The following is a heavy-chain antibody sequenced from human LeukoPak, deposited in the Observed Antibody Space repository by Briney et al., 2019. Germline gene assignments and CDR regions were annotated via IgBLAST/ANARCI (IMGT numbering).Heavy chain of an antibody. CDR3: ARHISDYGGSPHRAFDI. Sequence: PSETLSLTCTVSGGSISSYYWSWIRQPPGKGLEWIGYIYYSGNTNYNPSLKSRVTISVDTSKNQFSLKLSPVTAADTAVYFCARHISDYGGSPHRAFDIWGQGTVVTVSS. CDR2: IYYSGNT. V-gene: IGHV4-59*08. J-gene: IGHJ3*02. D-gene: IGHD4-23*01. CDR1: GGSISSYY.